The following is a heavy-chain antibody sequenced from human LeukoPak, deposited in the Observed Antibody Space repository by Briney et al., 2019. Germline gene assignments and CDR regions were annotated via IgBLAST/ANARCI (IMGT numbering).Heavy chain of an antibody. J-gene: IGHJ4*02. CDR3: AKGAVRGFYCSSTSCYTGFDY. CDR2: ISGSGGST. D-gene: IGHD2-2*02. V-gene: IGHV3-23*01. Sequence: GGSLRLSCAASGFTFSSYAMSWVRQAPGKGLEWVSAISGSGGSTYYADSVKGRFTISRDNSKNTLYLQMNSLRAEDMAVYYCAKGAVRGFYCSSTSCYTGFDYWGQGTLVTVSS. CDR1: GFTFSSYA.